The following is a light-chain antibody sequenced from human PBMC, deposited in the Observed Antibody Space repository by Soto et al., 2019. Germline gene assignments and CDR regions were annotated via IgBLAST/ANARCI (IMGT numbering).Light chain of an antibody. CDR1: QTITRW. V-gene: IGKV1-33*01. Sequence: DIQMTQSPSTLSASVGDRFTMTFRASQTITRWMAWYQQKPGKAPNLLIYGASNLETGVPSRFSGSGSGTDFTFTISSLQAEDIGTYFCQQYDSVFTFGQGTRLEI. J-gene: IGKJ5*01. CDR2: GAS. CDR3: QQYDSVFT.